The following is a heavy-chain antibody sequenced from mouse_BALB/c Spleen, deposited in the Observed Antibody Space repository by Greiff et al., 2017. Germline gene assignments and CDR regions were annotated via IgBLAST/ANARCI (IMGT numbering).Heavy chain of an antibody. Sequence: QVQLQQPGAELVKPGASVKLSCKASGYTFTSYWMHWVKQRPGQGLEWIGEIDPSDSYTNYNQKFKGKATLTVDKSSSTAYMQLSSLTSEDSAVYYCARYSSGYEGAMDYWGQGTSVTVSS. CDR3: ARYSSGYEGAMDY. D-gene: IGHD3-1*01. V-gene: IGHV1-69*02. CDR1: GYTFTSYW. CDR2: IDPSDSYT. J-gene: IGHJ4*01.